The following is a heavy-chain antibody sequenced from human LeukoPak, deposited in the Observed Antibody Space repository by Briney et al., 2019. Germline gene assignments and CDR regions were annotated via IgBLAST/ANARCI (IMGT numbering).Heavy chain of an antibody. CDR3: ARGPRIVVVPFDP. CDR2: IYYFGST. D-gene: IGHD2-15*01. V-gene: IGHV4-59*01. J-gene: IGHJ5*02. CDR1: GGSISRYY. Sequence: PSETLSLTCTVSGGSISRYYWSWIRQPPGKGLEWIGYIYYFGSTNYNPSLKSRVTISVDTSKNLLSLKLNSVTAADTAVYYCARGPRIVVVPFDPWGQGTLVTVSS.